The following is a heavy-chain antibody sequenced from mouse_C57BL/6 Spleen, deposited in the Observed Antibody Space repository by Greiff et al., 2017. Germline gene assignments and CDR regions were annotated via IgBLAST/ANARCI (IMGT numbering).Heavy chain of an antibody. D-gene: IGHD2-4*01. Sequence: VQLQQPGAELVKPGASVKVSCKASGYTFTSYWMHWVKQRPGQGLEWIGRIHPSDSDTNYNQKFKGKATLTVDKSSSTAYMQLSSLTSEDSAVYYCAAYDYDLYYAMDYWGQGTSVTVSS. CDR1: GYTFTSYW. CDR2: IHPSDSDT. J-gene: IGHJ4*01. V-gene: IGHV1-74*01. CDR3: AAYDYDLYYAMDY.